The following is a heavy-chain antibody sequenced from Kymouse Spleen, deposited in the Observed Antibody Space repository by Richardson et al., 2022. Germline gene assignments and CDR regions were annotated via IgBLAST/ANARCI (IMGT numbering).Heavy chain of an antibody. Sequence: QVQLQQWGAGLLKPSETLSLTCAVYGGSFSGYYWSWIRQPPGKGLEWIGEINHSGSTNYNPSLKSRVTISVDTSKNQFSLKLSSVTAADTAVYYCARGLHYYDSSGYYDYYYYGMDVWGQGTTVTVSS. CDR3: ARGLHYYDSSGYYDYYYYGMDV. V-gene: IGHV4-34*01. J-gene: IGHJ6*02. D-gene: IGHD3-22*01. CDR2: INHSGST. CDR1: GGSFSGYY.